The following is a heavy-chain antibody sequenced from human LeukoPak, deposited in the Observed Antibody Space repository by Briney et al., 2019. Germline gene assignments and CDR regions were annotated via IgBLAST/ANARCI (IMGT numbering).Heavy chain of an antibody. CDR3: ASWGGGKSD. Sequence: ASVKVSCKASGYTFTSYYIRWVRQAPGQGLEWMGIINPSGDSTSYAQKFQGRVPMTRDTSTSTVYMELSSLTSEDTAVYYCASWGGGKSDWAQGTLVTVSS. J-gene: IGHJ4*02. V-gene: IGHV1-46*01. D-gene: IGHD4-23*01. CDR1: GYTFTSYY. CDR2: INPSGDST.